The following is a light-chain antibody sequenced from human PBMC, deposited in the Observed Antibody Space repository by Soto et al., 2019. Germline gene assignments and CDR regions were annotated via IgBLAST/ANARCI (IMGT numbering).Light chain of an antibody. J-gene: IGKJ4*01. CDR3: QQSYTTTLT. CDR1: QSVLSSSNNKNH. CDR2: WAS. V-gene: IGKV4-1*01. Sequence: DIVMTHSPDSLAVSLGERATISCKSSQSVLSSSNNKNHLAWYQQKPGKPPRMLIYWASTRKSGVPDRFSRIASGTVFYLTLRSLNAEDGAVYDGQQSYTTTLTVGGRTQLEIK.